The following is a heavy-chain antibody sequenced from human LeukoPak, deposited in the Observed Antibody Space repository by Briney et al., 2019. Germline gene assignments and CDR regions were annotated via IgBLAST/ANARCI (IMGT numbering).Heavy chain of an antibody. CDR2: ISSSSSYI. D-gene: IGHD3-22*01. CDR1: GFTFSSYS. Sequence: GGSLRLSCAASGFTFSSYSMNWVRQAPGKGLEWVSSISSSSSYIYYADSVKGRFTISRDNAKNSLYLQMNSLRAEDTAMYYCAREFYDSSGYLGYYFDYWGQGTLVTVSS. V-gene: IGHV3-21*04. J-gene: IGHJ4*02. CDR3: AREFYDSSGYLGYYFDY.